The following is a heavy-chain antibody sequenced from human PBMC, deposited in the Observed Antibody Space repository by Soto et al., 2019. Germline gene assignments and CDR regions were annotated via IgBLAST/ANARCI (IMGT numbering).Heavy chain of an antibody. CDR2: INHSGST. CDR3: ARADVAGVRTGTNQNWFDP. CDR1: GVSFSGYY. J-gene: IGHJ5*02. D-gene: IGHD1-7*01. Sequence: SETLSLTCAVYGVSFSGYYWILIRQPPGKGLEWIGEINHSGSTNYNPSLKSRVTISVDTSKNQFSLKLSSVTAADTAVYYCARADVAGVRTGTNQNWFDPWGQGTLVTVSS. V-gene: IGHV4-34*01.